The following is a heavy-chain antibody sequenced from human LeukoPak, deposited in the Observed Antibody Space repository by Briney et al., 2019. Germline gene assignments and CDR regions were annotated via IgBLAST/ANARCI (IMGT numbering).Heavy chain of an antibody. J-gene: IGHJ4*02. V-gene: IGHV1-18*01. Sequence: ASVKLSCKASGYTFNRYSISWVRQAPGQGLEWMGWINAYNGNTNYSQKSQGRGTMTTDTSTSTPYMELRILRSDDTAVYFCARHLYGDYLFEYWGQGTLITVSS. CDR1: GYTFNRYS. D-gene: IGHD4-17*01. CDR2: INAYNGNT. CDR3: ARHLYGDYLFEY.